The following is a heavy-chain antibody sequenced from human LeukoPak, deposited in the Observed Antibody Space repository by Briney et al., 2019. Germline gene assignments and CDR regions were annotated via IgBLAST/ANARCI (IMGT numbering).Heavy chain of an antibody. D-gene: IGHD3-22*01. CDR2: IYTSGST. J-gene: IGHJ6*03. V-gene: IGHV4-4*09. CDR3: ARTTYYYDSSGLAPTPDYYYYMDV. CDR1: GGSISSYY. Sequence: SETLSLTCTVSGGSISSYYWSWIRQPPGKGLEWIGCIYTSGSTNYNPSLKSRVTISVDTSKNQFSLKLSSVTAADTAVYYCARTTYYYDSSGLAPTPDYYYYMDVWGKGTTVTVSS.